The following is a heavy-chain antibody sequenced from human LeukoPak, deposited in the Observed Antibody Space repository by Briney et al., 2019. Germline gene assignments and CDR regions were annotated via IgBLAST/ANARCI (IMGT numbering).Heavy chain of an antibody. D-gene: IGHD3-10*01. CDR1: GGTFSSYA. Sequence: ASVKVSCKASGGTFSSYAIRWVRQAPGQGLEWMGWISAYNGNTNYAQKLQGRVTMTTDTSTSTAYMELRSLRSDDTAVYYCARDPQPGSPSFDYWGQGTLVTVSS. J-gene: IGHJ4*02. CDR2: ISAYNGNT. V-gene: IGHV1-18*01. CDR3: ARDPQPGSPSFDY.